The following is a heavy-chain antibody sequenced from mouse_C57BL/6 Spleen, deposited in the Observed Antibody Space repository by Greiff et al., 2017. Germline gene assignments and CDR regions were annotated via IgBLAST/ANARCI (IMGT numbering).Heavy chain of an antibody. J-gene: IGHJ2*01. CDR3: ARALTGTGFDY. D-gene: IGHD4-1*01. CDR1: GFTFSSYA. V-gene: IGHV5-4*03. Sequence: EVKVEESGGGLVKPGGSLKLSCAASGFTFSSYAMSWVRQTPEKRLEWVATISDGGSYTYYPDNVKGRFTISRDNAKNNLYLQMSHLKSEDTAMYYCARALTGTGFDYWGQGTTLTVSS. CDR2: ISDGGSYT.